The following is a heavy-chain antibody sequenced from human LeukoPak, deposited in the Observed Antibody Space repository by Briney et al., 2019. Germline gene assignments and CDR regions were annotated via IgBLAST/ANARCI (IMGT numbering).Heavy chain of an antibody. V-gene: IGHV1-18*01. D-gene: IGHD5-12*01. Sequence: ASVKVSCKASGYTFTSYGISWVRQAPGQGLEWMGWISAYNGNTNYAQKLQGRVTMTTDTSTSTAYMELRSLRSDDTAVYYCAGDSIVATILGAFDIWGQGTMVTVSS. CDR2: ISAYNGNT. J-gene: IGHJ3*02. CDR3: AGDSIVATILGAFDI. CDR1: GYTFTSYG.